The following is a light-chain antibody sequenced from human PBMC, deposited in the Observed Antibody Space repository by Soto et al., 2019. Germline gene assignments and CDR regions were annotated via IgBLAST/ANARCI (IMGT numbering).Light chain of an antibody. CDR3: QQRSTWHRT. CDR1: QSVSNY. V-gene: IGKV3-11*01. Sequence: IVLTQSPATLSLSPGERATLSCRASQSVSNYLVWYQQKPGQAPRLLIYDVSNSATGIPARFSGSGSGTDFTLNISSLEPDYFAVYYCQQRSTWHRTFGQGTKVDMK. J-gene: IGKJ1*01. CDR2: DVS.